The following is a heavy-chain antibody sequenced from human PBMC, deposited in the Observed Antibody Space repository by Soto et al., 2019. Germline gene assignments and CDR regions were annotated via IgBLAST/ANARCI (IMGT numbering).Heavy chain of an antibody. J-gene: IGHJ4*02. CDR2: IKEDGSEK. V-gene: IGHV3-7*01. Sequence: GGSLRLSCAASGFTFSSYCMSWVRQAPGKGLEFVANIKEDGSEKHYVDSVKGRSTISRDNAKNSLFLQMNSLRVEDTAVYYCARVYYYDSGGSSRHFDHWGQGT. CDR1: GFTFSSYC. D-gene: IGHD3-22*01. CDR3: ARVYYYDSGGSSRHFDH.